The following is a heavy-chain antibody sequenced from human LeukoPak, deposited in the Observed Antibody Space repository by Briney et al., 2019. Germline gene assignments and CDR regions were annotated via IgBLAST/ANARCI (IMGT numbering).Heavy chain of an antibody. D-gene: IGHD5-18*01. CDR2: ITYDGAFDGGKT. Sequence: LPGGSLRLSCEASGLSLSNYPMHWVRQAPGKGLEWITLITYDGAFDGGKTYYADSVKGRFTVSRDNLQNTLYLQMNSLRAEDTAVYYCARDDVGYSYGCHWGQGTLVTVSS. V-gene: IGHV3-30*07. CDR1: GLSLSNYP. CDR3: ARDDVGYSYGCH. J-gene: IGHJ4*02.